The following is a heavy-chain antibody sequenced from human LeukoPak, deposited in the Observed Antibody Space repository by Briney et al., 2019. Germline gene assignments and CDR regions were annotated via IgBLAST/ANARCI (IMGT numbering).Heavy chain of an antibody. J-gene: IGHJ5*02. CDR2: IYYSGST. CDR1: GRSIGSSSYY. V-gene: IGHV4-39*01. D-gene: IGHD3-9*01. Sequence: SDTLSLTCTLSGRSIGSSSYYWGWIRQPPGKGLERIGSIYYSGSTYYNPSLKSRVTISVDTSKNQFPLKLSSVTDPDAAGDYCASYYDISFFHPWGQGTLGTVSS. CDR3: ASYYDISFFHP.